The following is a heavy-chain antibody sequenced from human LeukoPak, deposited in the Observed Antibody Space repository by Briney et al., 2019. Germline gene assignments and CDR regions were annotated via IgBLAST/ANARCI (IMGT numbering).Heavy chain of an antibody. D-gene: IGHD2-21*02. CDR3: AKGICCANCYPYYSYFYINV. CDR1: GFTFGNHA. Sequence: GGSLRLSCAASGFTFGNHAMSWVRQAPGKGLEWVATSTASGGKTFYTESVKGRFTISRDNSKNTLYLQMNSLRAEDTAVYYCAKGICCANCYPYYSYFYINVCGEGSTVTVSS. V-gene: IGHV3-23*01. J-gene: IGHJ6*01. CDR2: STASGGKT.